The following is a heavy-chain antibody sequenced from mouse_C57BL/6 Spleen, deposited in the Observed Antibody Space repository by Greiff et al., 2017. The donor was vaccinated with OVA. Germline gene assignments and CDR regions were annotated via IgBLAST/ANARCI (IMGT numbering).Heavy chain of an antibody. Sequence: QVQLQQPGAELVRPGSSVKLSCKASGYTFTSYWMDWVKQRPGQGLEWIGNIYPSDSETHYNQKFKDKATLTVDKSSSTAYMQLSSLTSEDSAVYYCARRSPPYYGSSYDYFDYWGQGTTLTVSS. V-gene: IGHV1-61*01. CDR1: GYTFTSYW. CDR2: IYPSDSET. CDR3: ARRSPPYYGSSYDYFDY. D-gene: IGHD1-1*01. J-gene: IGHJ2*01.